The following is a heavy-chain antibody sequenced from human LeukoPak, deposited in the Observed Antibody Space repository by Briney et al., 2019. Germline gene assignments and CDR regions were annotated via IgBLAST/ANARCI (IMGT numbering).Heavy chain of an antibody. CDR1: GCTFTGYY. CDR3: ARDRVTIFGVVHYYYYMDV. J-gene: IGHJ6*03. CDR2: INPNSGGT. Sequence: ASVKVSCKASGCTFTGYYMHWVRQAPGQGLEWMGWINPNSGGTNYAQKFQGRVTMTRDTSISTAYMELSRLRSDDTAVYYCARDRVTIFGVVHYYYYMDVWGKGTTVTVSS. V-gene: IGHV1-2*02. D-gene: IGHD3-3*01.